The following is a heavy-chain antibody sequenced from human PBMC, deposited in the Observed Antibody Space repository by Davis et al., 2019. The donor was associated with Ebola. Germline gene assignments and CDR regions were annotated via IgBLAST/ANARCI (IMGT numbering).Heavy chain of an antibody. CDR3: ARESRGWYCSGGSCSFGY. J-gene: IGHJ4*02. D-gene: IGHD2-15*01. V-gene: IGHV1-3*01. CDR2: INAGNGNT. CDR1: GYTFTSYA. Sequence: ASVKVSCKASGYTFTSYAMHWVRQAPGQRLEWMGWINAGNGNTKYSQKFQGRVTITRDTSASTAYMELSSLRSEDTAVYYCARESRGWYCSGGSCSFGYWGQGTLVTVSS.